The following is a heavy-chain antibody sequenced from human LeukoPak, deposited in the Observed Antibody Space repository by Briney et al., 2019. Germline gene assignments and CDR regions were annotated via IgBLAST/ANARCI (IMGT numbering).Heavy chain of an antibody. J-gene: IGHJ4*02. CDR3: AREDSGSYQFGYYFDY. V-gene: IGHV1-46*01. CDR1: GYTFTSYY. Sequence: GASVKVSCKAFGYTFTSYYMHWVRQAPGQGLEWMGIINPSGGSTSYAQKFQGRVTMTRDMSTSTVYMELSSLRSEDTAVYYCAREDSGSYQFGYYFDYWGQGTLVTVSS. CDR2: INPSGGST. D-gene: IGHD1-26*01.